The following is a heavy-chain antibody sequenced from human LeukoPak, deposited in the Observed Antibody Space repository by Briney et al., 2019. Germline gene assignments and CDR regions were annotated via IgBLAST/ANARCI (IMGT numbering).Heavy chain of an antibody. D-gene: IGHD3-9*01. CDR1: GYSFTSYL. Sequence: GESLKISFKGSGYSFTSYLIGWVRQMPGKGVEWVGSIYPGDSDTRDSPSFQGQVTISADKSISTAYLQWSSLKASDTAMYYCARGRYLEAIPDAYWGQGTLVTVSS. CDR3: ARGRYLEAIPDAY. J-gene: IGHJ4*02. CDR2: IYPGDSDT. V-gene: IGHV5-51*01.